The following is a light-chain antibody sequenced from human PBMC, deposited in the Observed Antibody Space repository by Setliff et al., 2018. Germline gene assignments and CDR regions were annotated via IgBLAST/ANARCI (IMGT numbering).Light chain of an antibody. Sequence: QSALTQPASVSGSPGQSITISRTGTSSDVGGYNYVSWYQQHPGKAPKLMIYDVSKRPSGVSNRFSGSKSGNTASLTISGLQAEDEADYYCSSYTSSSTPDVFGTGTKVTVL. CDR1: SSDVGGYNY. CDR2: DVS. J-gene: IGLJ1*01. CDR3: SSYTSSSTPDV. V-gene: IGLV2-14*01.